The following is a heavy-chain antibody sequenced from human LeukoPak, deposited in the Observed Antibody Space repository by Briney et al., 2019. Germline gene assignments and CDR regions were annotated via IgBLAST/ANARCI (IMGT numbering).Heavy chain of an antibody. Sequence: PSETLSLICTVSGVSISSYYWNWMRQSPGEGLEWIGYGHHSGAANYNPSLRSRVTISVDTSKNQFSLKVNSVSAADTAVYYCARWGETGDYAVHAFDIWGQGTMVTVSS. CDR3: ARWGETGDYAVHAFDI. J-gene: IGHJ3*02. D-gene: IGHD2-21*02. V-gene: IGHV4-59*01. CDR2: GHHSGAA. CDR1: GVSISSYY.